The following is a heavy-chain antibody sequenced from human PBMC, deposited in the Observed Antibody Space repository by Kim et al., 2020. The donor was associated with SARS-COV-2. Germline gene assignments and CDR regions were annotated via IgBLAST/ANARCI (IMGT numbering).Heavy chain of an antibody. CDR1: GFTFSSYS. V-gene: IGHV3-21*01. CDR2: ISSSSRYI. J-gene: IGHJ6*02. Sequence: GGSLRLSCAASGFTFSSYSMNWVRQTPGNGLEWVSSISSSSRYIYYADSLKGRLTISRDNAKNSLFLQMNSLRAEDTAVYYCARGLDIVVVPAAIHGMDVWGQGTTVTVSS. D-gene: IGHD2-2*03. CDR3: ARGLDIVVVPAAIHGMDV.